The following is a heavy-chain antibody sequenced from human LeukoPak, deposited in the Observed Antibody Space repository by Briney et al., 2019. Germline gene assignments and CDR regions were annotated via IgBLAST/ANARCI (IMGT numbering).Heavy chain of an antibody. CDR1: GFSFSPFT. J-gene: IGHJ5*01. CDR3: ARVAVGATWFDS. D-gene: IGHD1-26*01. V-gene: IGHV3-21*01. Sequence: GGSLRLSCAASGFSFSPFTMNWVRQAPGKGLEWVSSISRSSNYIYYADSVKGRFTIFRDNAKNSLYLQMHSLRVEDTAVYYCARVAVGATWFDSWGQGTLVTVSS. CDR2: ISRSSNYI.